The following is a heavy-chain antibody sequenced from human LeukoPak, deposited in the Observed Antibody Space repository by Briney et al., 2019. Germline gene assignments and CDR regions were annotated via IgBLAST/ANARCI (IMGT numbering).Heavy chain of an antibody. Sequence: SETLSLTCTVSGGSISSGGYYWSWIRQHPGQGLEWIGYIYYSGSTYYNPSLKSRVTISVDTSKNQFSLKLSSVTAADTAVYYCARVPIPPHCNSTSCYSIDYWGQGTLVTVSS. CDR2: IYYSGST. CDR1: GGSISSGGYY. V-gene: IGHV4-31*03. J-gene: IGHJ4*02. CDR3: ARVPIPPHCNSTSCYSIDY. D-gene: IGHD2-2*01.